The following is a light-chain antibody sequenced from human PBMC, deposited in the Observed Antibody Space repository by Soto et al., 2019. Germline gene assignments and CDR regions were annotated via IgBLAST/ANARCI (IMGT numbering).Light chain of an antibody. CDR2: AAS. CDR3: QQVKSFLPLT. Sequence: IQLTQSPSSRSASVGDSVSITFRVSQDISSHLAWYHQKPPKATKVMIYAASTLESGIPSRFSGSGSGTDFTLTLRSLQAEDFANYYCQQVKSFLPLTFGGGTKVDI. J-gene: IGKJ4*01. CDR1: QDISSH. V-gene: IGKV1-9*01.